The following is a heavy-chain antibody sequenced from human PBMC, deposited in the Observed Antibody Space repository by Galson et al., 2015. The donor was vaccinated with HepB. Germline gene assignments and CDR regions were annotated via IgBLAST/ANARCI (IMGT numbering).Heavy chain of an antibody. V-gene: IGHV3-30*18. Sequence: SLRLSCAASGFIFSSYGMHWVRQAPGKGLEWVAVISYDGSNKYYADSVQGRFTISRDNSKNTLYLQMNSLRAEDTAVYYCAKALRYTGYYFDYWGQGTLVTVSS. CDR1: GFIFSSYG. CDR2: ISYDGSNK. J-gene: IGHJ4*02. CDR3: AKALRYTGYYFDY. D-gene: IGHD3-9*01.